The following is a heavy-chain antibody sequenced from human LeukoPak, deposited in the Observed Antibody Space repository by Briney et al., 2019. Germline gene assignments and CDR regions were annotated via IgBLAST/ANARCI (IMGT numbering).Heavy chain of an antibody. J-gene: IGHJ6*03. V-gene: IGHV3-30*03. CDR1: GFTFSSYG. D-gene: IGHD6-19*01. CDR3: ARDGLYSSGWPVPTFGYYYMDV. CDR2: ISYDGSNK. Sequence: GRSLRLSCAASGFTFSSYGMHWVRQAPGKGLEWVAVISYDGSNKYYADSVKGRFTISRDNSKNTLYLQMNSLRAEDTAVYYCARDGLYSSGWPVPTFGYYYMDVWGKGTTVTVSS.